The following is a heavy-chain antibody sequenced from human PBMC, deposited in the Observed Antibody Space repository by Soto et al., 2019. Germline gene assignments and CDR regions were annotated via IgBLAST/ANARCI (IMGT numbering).Heavy chain of an antibody. CDR2: INAGNGNT. V-gene: IGHV1-3*01. J-gene: IGHJ5*02. D-gene: IGHD2-2*01. CDR3: VKDSSFDFVVPAPFDP. CDR1: GYTFTSYA. Sequence: GASVKVSCKASGYTFTSYAMHWVRRAPGQRLEWMGWINAGNGNTKFSQKLQGRVTITRDTSASTAYTELSSLRSEDTAVYYCVKDSSFDFVVPAPFDPWGQGTLVTGSS.